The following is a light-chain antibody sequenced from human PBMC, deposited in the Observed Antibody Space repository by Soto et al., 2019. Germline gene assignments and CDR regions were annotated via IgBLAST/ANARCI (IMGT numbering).Light chain of an antibody. J-gene: IGKJ1*01. V-gene: IGKV3-20*01. CDR1: QSVSSSY. CDR3: QHYNTYPWT. CDR2: GAS. Sequence: IVLTHSPCTVSLSTGERATLSCRAIQSVSSSYLAWYQQKPGQAPRLLIYGASSRATGIPDRFSSSGSGTDFTLTISSLQPGDFATYYCQHYNTYPWTFGQGTKV.